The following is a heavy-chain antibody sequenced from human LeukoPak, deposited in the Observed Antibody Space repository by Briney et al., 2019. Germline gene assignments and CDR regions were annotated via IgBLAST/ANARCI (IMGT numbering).Heavy chain of an antibody. CDR1: GYTFTSYD. V-gene: IGHV1-8*03. CDR2: MNPNSGNT. CDR3: AAFPRWWELLEIDY. Sequence: ASVKVSCKASGYTFTSYDINWVRQATGQGLEWMGWMNPNSGNTGYAQKFQERVTITRDMSTSTAYMELSSLRSEDTAVYYCAAFPRWWELLEIDYWGQGTLVTVSS. D-gene: IGHD1-26*01. J-gene: IGHJ4*02.